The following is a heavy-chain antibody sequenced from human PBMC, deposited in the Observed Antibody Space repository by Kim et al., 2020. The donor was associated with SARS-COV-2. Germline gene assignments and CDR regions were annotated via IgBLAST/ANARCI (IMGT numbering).Heavy chain of an antibody. CDR1: GVSIGSSRYF. D-gene: IGHD2-15*01. V-gene: IGHV4-39*02. CDR2: VSYSGTT. CDR3: AREVASNPDP. Sequence: SETLSLTCTVSGVSIGSSRYFWAWIRQPPGKGLEWIGSVSYSGTTYYNPSLKSRVTISVDTSKNQFSLRLSSVTAADTAVYYCAREVASNPDPWGQGTLVTVSS. J-gene: IGHJ5*02.